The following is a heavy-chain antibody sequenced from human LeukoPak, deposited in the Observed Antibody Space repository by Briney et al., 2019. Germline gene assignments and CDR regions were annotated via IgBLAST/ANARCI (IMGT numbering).Heavy chain of an antibody. V-gene: IGHV3-11*01. CDR2: TSSNGRTI. CDR1: GLTFTDYY. CDR3: ARTQQWLVSGFDP. D-gene: IGHD6-19*01. Sequence: GGSLRLSCATSGLTFTDYYMSWIRQAPGKGLEWIPYTSSNGRTIYYADSVKGRFTISRDNARKSVYLQMNSLRAEDTAIYYCARTQQWLVSGFDPWGQGTLVTVSS. J-gene: IGHJ5*02.